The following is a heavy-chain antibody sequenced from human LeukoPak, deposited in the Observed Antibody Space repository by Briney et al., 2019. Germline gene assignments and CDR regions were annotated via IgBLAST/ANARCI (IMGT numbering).Heavy chain of an antibody. CDR1: GGSISSYY. CDR2: IYTSGST. V-gene: IGHV4-4*07. Sequence: PSETLSLTCTVSGGSISSYYWSWIRQPAGKGPEWIGRIYTSGSTNYNPSLKSRVTMSVDTSKNQFSLKLSSVTAADTAVYYCARDDSSGYHTTYFDYWGQGTLVTVSS. J-gene: IGHJ4*02. D-gene: IGHD3-22*01. CDR3: ARDDSSGYHTTYFDY.